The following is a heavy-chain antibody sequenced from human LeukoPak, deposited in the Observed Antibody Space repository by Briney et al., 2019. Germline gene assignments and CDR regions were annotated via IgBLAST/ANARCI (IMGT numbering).Heavy chain of an antibody. CDR1: GWTLIEQS. J-gene: IGHJ1*01. D-gene: IGHD2-8*01. CDR2: FDPEDGDT. CDR3: AKDPYCTNCVCYREYVQH. Sequence: GASVKVSCKVSGWTLIEQSMHWLRQAPGKGLEWMGGFDPEDGDTIYAQKFQGRVTMTEDTSTDTAYMELSSLRSEHTAVHYCAKDPYCTNCVCYREYVQHWGQGTLVTVSS. V-gene: IGHV1-24*01.